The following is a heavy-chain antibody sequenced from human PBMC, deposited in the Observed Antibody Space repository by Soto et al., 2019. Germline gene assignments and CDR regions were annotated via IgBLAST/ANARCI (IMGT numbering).Heavy chain of an antibody. CDR2: MYYSGST. CDR1: GGSVSRSSYY. V-gene: IGHV4-39*01. Sequence: QLQLQESGPGLVQPAETLSLTCTVSGGSVSRSSYYWGWIRQLPGKGVEWIGSMYYSGSTYYNPSLKSRVTISVDISKNQFSLKLSSVTAADTAVYYSARAHNGYCSGRSCYPDYWGQGTLVIVSS. D-gene: IGHD2-15*01. CDR3: ARAHNGYCSGRSCYPDY. J-gene: IGHJ4*02.